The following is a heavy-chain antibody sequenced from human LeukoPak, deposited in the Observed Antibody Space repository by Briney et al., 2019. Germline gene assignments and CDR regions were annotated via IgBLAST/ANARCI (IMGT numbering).Heavy chain of an antibody. V-gene: IGHV3-30-3*01. CDR1: GFTFSSYA. D-gene: IGHD2-21*02. CDR3: ARARAQPYCGGDCPDAFDI. J-gene: IGHJ3*02. Sequence: GRSLRLSCAASGFTFSSYAMHWVRQAPGKGLEWVAVISYDGSNKYYADSVKGRFTISRDNSKNTLYLQMNSLRAEDTAVYYCARARAQPYCGGDCPDAFDIWGQGTMVTVSS. CDR2: ISYDGSNK.